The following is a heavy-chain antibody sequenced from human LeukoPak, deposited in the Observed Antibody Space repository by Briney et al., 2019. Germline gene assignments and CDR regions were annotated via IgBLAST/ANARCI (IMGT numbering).Heavy chain of an antibody. J-gene: IGHJ4*02. CDR3: ARGGSSSSPFDY. Sequence: PGGSLRLSCAASGFNVSSNYMSWVRQAPGKRLEWVSVIYSGGNTYYADSVKGRFTISRDNSENTLFLQMNSLRAEDTAVYYCARGGSSSSPFDYWGQGTLVTVSS. CDR1: GFNVSSNY. D-gene: IGHD6-6*01. CDR2: IYSGGNT. V-gene: IGHV3-53*01.